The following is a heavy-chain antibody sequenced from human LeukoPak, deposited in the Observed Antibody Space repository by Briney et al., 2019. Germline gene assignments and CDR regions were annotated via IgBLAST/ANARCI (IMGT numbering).Heavy chain of an antibody. CDR3: AKTTSGSYDG. Sequence: PGGSLRLSCAASGFTFSSYAMSCVRQAPGKGLEWGSAISGSGGSTYYADSVKGRFTISRDNSKNTLYLKMNSLRAEDTAVYYCAKTTSGSYDGWGQGTLVTVSS. J-gene: IGHJ4*02. CDR1: GFTFSSYA. D-gene: IGHD1-26*01. V-gene: IGHV3-23*01. CDR2: ISGSGGST.